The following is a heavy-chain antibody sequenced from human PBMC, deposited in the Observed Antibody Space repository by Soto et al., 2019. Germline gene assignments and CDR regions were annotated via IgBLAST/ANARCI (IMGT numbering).Heavy chain of an antibody. CDR2: VTDTGGST. D-gene: IGHD3-22*01. J-gene: IGHJ4*02. CDR1: GFNFYGYT. CDR3: VKKRSYDRSNYDHFDY. Sequence: PGGSLRLSCAASGFNFYGYTMTWVRQAPGKGLEWVSAVTDTGGSTYYADSVKGRFTISRDNSKNTLYLQMNSLRAEDTAVYYCVKKRSYDRSNYDHFDYWGQGTLVTVSS. V-gene: IGHV3-23*01.